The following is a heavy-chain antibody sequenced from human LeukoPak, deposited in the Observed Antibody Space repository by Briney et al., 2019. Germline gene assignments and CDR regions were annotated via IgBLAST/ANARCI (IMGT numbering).Heavy chain of an antibody. D-gene: IGHD1-26*01. CDR2: ISSDTSYI. Sequence: PGGSLRLSCAASGFTFTTYTMNWVRQAPGKGLEWLSFISSDTSYISYADSVKGRFTISRDNAKKSVYLQMNSLRAEDTAVYYCARDGAYSGTYHDAFDIWGQGTMVTVSS. J-gene: IGHJ3*02. CDR3: ARDGAYSGTYHDAFDI. CDR1: GFTFTTYT. V-gene: IGHV3-21*01.